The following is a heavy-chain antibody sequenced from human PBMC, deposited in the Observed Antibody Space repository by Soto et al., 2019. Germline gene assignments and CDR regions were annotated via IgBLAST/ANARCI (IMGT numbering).Heavy chain of an antibody. V-gene: IGHV4-30-2*01. J-gene: IGHJ4*02. CDR2: IYHSGST. Sequence: QLQLQESGSGLVKPSQTLSLTCAVSGGSISSGGYSWSWIRQPPGKGLEWIGYIYHSGSTYYNPSLKSRVTISVDRSKNQFSLKLSSVTTADTAVYYCARAGGLGAVAVDYWGQGTLVTVSS. CDR3: ARAGGLGAVAVDY. CDR1: GGSISSGGYS. D-gene: IGHD6-19*01.